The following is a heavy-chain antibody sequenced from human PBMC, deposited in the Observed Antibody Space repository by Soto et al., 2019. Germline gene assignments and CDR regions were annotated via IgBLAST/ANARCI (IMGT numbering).Heavy chain of an antibody. CDR1: GGSISSGSYY. CDR2: IYPSGST. CDR3: ARRPPYYFDY. Sequence: QLQLQESGPGLVKPSETLSLTCTVSGGSISSGSYYWGWIRQPPGKGLEYIGSIYPSGSTYYHPSLKSRVTISVDTSKNQFSLTLSSVTAADTAVYYCARRPPYYFDYWGQGTLVTVSS. V-gene: IGHV4-39*01. J-gene: IGHJ4*02.